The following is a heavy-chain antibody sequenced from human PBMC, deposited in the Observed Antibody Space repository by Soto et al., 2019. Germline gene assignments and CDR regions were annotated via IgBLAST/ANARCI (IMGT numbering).Heavy chain of an antibody. CDR2: FDPEDGET. CDR3: ASGDSSGYYYDY. CDR1: GYTLTELS. Sequence: ASVKVSCKVSGYTLTELSMHWVRQAPGKGLEWMGGFDPEDGETIYAQKFQGRVTMTRNTSISTAYMELSSLRSEDTAVYYCASGDSSGYYYDYWGQGTLVTVSS. J-gene: IGHJ4*02. D-gene: IGHD3-22*01. V-gene: IGHV1-24*01.